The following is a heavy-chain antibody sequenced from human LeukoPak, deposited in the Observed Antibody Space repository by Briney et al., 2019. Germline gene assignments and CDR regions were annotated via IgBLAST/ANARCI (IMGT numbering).Heavy chain of an antibody. Sequence: GGSLRLFCAASGFTFDDYAMHWVRQAPGKGLEWVSGISLNCGSIGYADSVKGRFTISRDNAKNSLYLQMTSLRAEDTAVYYCAELGITMIGGVWGKGTTVTISS. CDR3: AELGITMIGGV. V-gene: IGHV3-9*01. J-gene: IGHJ6*04. D-gene: IGHD3-10*02. CDR2: ISLNCGSI. CDR1: GFTFDDYA.